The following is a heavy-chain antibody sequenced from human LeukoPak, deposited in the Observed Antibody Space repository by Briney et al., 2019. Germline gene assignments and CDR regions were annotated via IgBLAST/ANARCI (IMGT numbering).Heavy chain of an antibody. V-gene: IGHV3-74*01. J-gene: IGHJ2*01. CDR1: EFTFSSYW. D-gene: IGHD2-2*01. Sequence: PGGSLRLSCAASEFTFSSYWMHWVRQAPGKGLVWVSRIKTDGSTTSYADSVKGRFTISRNNAKNTLYLQMNSLRAEDTAVYYCARPAGYCSSTNCPRYFDLWGRGTLVTVSS. CDR2: IKTDGSTT. CDR3: ARPAGYCSSTNCPRYFDL.